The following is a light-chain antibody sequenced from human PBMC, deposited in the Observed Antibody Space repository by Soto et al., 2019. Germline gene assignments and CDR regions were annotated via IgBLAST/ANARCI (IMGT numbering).Light chain of an antibody. Sequence: DIQMTQSPSSLSASVGDRVTITCQASQDISNYLNWYQQKPGKAPKLLIYDASNLETGVPSRFSGSGSGTDFTFTISSLQTEDIATYYCQQYYNLPWTFGQGTKVEIK. CDR3: QQYYNLPWT. V-gene: IGKV1-33*01. CDR1: QDISNY. CDR2: DAS. J-gene: IGKJ1*01.